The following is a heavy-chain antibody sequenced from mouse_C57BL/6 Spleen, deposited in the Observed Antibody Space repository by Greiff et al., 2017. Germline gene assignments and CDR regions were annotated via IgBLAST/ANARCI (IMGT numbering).Heavy chain of an antibody. Sequence: QVHVKQPGAELVKPGASVKMSCKASGYTFTSYWITWVKQRPGQGLEWIGDIYPGSGSTNYNEKFKSKATLTVDTSSSPAYMQLSSLTSEDSAVXYCARRVVATTGFDYWGQGTTRTVSS. CDR2: IYPGSGST. V-gene: IGHV1-55*01. J-gene: IGHJ2*01. CDR3: ARRVVATTGFDY. D-gene: IGHD1-1*01. CDR1: GYTFTSYW.